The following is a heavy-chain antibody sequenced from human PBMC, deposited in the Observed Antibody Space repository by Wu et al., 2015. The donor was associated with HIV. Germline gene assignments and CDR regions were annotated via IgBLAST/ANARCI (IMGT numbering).Heavy chain of an antibody. V-gene: IGHV1-46*01. D-gene: IGHD4-17*01. CDR2: INPSGGST. CDR3: ARVGGRGADYGDYGY. CDR1: GYTFTSYY. J-gene: IGHJ4*02. Sequence: QVQLVQSGAEVKKPGASVKVSCKASGYTFTSYYMHWVRQAPGQGLEWMGIINPSGGSTSYAQKFQGRVTMTRDTSTSTVYMELSSLRSEDTAVYYCARVGGRGADYGDYGYWGQGTLVTVSS.